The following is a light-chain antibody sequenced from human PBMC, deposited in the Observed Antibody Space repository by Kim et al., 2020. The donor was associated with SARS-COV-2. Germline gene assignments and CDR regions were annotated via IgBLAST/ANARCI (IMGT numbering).Light chain of an antibody. CDR3: ASHGGYDYV. V-gene: IGLV2-8*01. CDR2: EVT. Sequence: PERAGAISCSGTRGDFGSYKYVSWYQQHPGKSPKLIIYEVTKRPSGVPDRFSGSMSGNTASLTVSGLQAEDEADYYCASHGGYDYVFGTGTRVTVL. J-gene: IGLJ1*01. CDR1: RGDFGSYKY.